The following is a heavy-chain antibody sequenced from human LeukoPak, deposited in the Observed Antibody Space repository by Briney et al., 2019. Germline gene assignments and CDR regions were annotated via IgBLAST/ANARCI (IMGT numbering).Heavy chain of an antibody. J-gene: IGHJ4*02. CDR3: ASKGGRLRYFDWLLPFDY. V-gene: IGHV3-11*06. CDR1: GFTFSDYY. Sequence: GGSLRLSCAASGFTFSDYYMSWIRQAPGKGLEWVSYISSSSSYTNYADSVKGRLTISRDNAKNSLYLQMNSLRAEDTAVYYCASKGGRLRYFDWLLPFDYWGQGTLVTVSS. CDR2: ISSSSSYT. D-gene: IGHD3-9*01.